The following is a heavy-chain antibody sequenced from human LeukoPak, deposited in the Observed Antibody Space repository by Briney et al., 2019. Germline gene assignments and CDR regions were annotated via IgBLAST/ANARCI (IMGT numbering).Heavy chain of an antibody. CDR2: IYYSGST. D-gene: IGHD6-19*01. J-gene: IGHJ3*02. CDR3: ARGYSSGWYDAFDI. Sequence: SETLSLTCTVSGGSISSGDYYWSWIRQPPGKGLEWIGYIYYSGSTYYNPSLKSRVTISVDTSKNQFSLKLSSVTAADPAVYYCARGYSSGWYDAFDIWGQGTMVTVSS. V-gene: IGHV4-30-4*08. CDR1: GGSISSGDYY.